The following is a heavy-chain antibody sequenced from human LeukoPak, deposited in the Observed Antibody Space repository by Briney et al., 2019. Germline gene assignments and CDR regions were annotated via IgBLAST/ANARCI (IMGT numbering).Heavy chain of an antibody. V-gene: IGHV3-43*02. Sequence: PGGSLRLSCVASGLNFYDSAMHWVRQAPGKGLEWVSLISADGGSTFSADSVKGRFSISRDNSKNSLYLQMNSLRSEDTAMYYCAKESGKFDYWGQGTLVAVSP. CDR1: GLNFYDSA. J-gene: IGHJ4*02. CDR2: ISADGGST. CDR3: AKESGKFDY.